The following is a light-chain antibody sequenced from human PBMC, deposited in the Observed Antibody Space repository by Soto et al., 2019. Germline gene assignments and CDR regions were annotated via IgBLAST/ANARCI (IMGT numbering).Light chain of an antibody. V-gene: IGKV1-39*01. CDR2: AAS. Sequence: DMEMTQSPSSLSASVGDRVTITCRASQSISNYLNWYQHKPGKVPKLLIYAASSLQSGVLTRFSCSGSGTDFTLTINSLQPEDFATYCCQQSYGTPRTFVVGTKIEIK. CDR3: QQSYGTPRT. CDR1: QSISNY. J-gene: IGKJ4*02.